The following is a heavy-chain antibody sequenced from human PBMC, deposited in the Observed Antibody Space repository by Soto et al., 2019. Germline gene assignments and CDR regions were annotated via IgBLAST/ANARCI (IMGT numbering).Heavy chain of an antibody. CDR2: YGGSGGST. J-gene: IGHJ6*03. D-gene: IGHD3-16*01. CDR3: VKFRGRAYHYYYMDV. CDR1: GFSFSTYG. V-gene: IGHV3-23*01. Sequence: DVQLLKSGGGLAQRGGSLRLSCAASGFSFSTYGMTWVRQAPGKGLEWVSYGGSGGSTYYADSVKGRFTISRDNSKNTLYLQMNSLRAEDTAVYYCVKFRGRAYHYYYMDVWGNGTTVTVSS.